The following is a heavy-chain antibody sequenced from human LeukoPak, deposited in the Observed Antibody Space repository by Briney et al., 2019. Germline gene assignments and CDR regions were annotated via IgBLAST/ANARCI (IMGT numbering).Heavy chain of an antibody. J-gene: IGHJ1*01. Sequence: PGGSLRLSCAASGFTFSSYSMTGVRQAPGEGREWVSYISSDSATTYYADSVKGRFIISRDNAKNSLFLQINSLRAEDTAVYYCAGSTLWSGIFQYWGQGTLVTVSS. CDR3: AGSTLWSGIFQY. CDR1: GFTFSSYS. D-gene: IGHD3-3*01. V-gene: IGHV3-48*01. CDR2: ISSDSATT.